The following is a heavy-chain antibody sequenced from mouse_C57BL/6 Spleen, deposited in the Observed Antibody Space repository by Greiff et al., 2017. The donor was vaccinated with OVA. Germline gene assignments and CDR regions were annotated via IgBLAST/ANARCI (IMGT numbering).Heavy chain of an antibody. V-gene: IGHV1-18*01. J-gene: IGHJ4*01. CDR2: INPNNGGT. CDR3: ARREGWLLRYYYAMDY. D-gene: IGHD2-3*01. Sequence: EVQLQQSGPELVKPGASVKIPCKASGYTFTDYNMDWVKQSHGKSLEWIGDINPNNGGTIYNQKFKGKATLTVDKSSSTAYMELRSLTSEDTAVYYCARREGWLLRYYYAMDYWGQGTSVTVSS. CDR1: GYTFTDYN.